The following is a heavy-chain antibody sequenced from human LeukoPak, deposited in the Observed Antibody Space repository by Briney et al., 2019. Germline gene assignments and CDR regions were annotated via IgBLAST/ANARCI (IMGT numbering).Heavy chain of an antibody. CDR3: ARDSNWGYYFDY. CDR2: INHSGST. V-gene: IGHV4-34*01. CDR1: GESFSGYY. J-gene: IGHJ4*02. D-gene: IGHD7-27*01. Sequence: SETLSLTCAVYGESFSGYYWSWIRQPPGKGLEWIGEINHSGSTNYNPSLKSRVTISVDTSKNQFSLKLSSVTAADTAVYYCARDSNWGYYFDYWGQGTLVTVSS.